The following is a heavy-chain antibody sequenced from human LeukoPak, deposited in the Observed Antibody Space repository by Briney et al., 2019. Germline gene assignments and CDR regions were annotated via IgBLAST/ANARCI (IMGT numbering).Heavy chain of an antibody. Sequence: PSETLSLTCTVSGGSISTYYWSWIRQPAGKGLEWIGRIYTSGSTNYNPSLKSRVTMPVDTSKNQFSLKLSSVTAADTAVYYCARAPLWFGELKPVYYYYMDVWGKGTTVTVSS. J-gene: IGHJ6*03. CDR3: ARAPLWFGELKPVYYYYMDV. CDR2: IYTSGST. D-gene: IGHD3-10*01. V-gene: IGHV4-4*07. CDR1: GGSISTYY.